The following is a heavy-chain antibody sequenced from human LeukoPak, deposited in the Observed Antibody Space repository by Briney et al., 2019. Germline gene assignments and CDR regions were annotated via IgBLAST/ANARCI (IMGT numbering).Heavy chain of an antibody. CDR1: GFTFSSYA. D-gene: IGHD3-10*01. Sequence: GGSLRLSCAASGFTFSSYAMSWVRQAPGKGLEWVSAISSTGGTAYYADSVKGRFTISRDDTKNSLYLQMNNLRVEDTAVYYCARGYGSAYPWGQGTLVTVSS. V-gene: IGHV3-23*01. CDR2: ISSTGGTA. J-gene: IGHJ5*01. CDR3: ARGYGSAYP.